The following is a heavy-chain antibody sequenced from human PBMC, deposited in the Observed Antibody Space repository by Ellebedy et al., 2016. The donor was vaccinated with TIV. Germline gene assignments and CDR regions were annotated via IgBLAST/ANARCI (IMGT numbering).Heavy chain of an antibody. CDR3: AAEGPEAFDY. V-gene: IGHV1-69*13. Sequence: SVKVSCXVSGYTLTELSMHWVRQAPGQGLEWMGGIIPIFGTANYAQKFQGRVTINADESTSTAYMELSSLRSEDTAVYYCAAEGPEAFDYWGQGTLVTVSS. CDR1: GYTLTELS. CDR2: IIPIFGTA. J-gene: IGHJ4*02.